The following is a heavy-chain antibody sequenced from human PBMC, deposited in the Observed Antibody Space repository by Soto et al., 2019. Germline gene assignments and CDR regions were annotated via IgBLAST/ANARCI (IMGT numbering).Heavy chain of an antibody. CDR2: IINDGSDE. V-gene: IGHV3-33*05. Sequence: QVQLVESGGGVVQPGRSLRLSCAASGFTFSNYGMHWVRQAPGKGLEWLAVIINDGSDEKYGDSVKGRVTISRDNSKNPLYLQINSLRVEDTAVYYCARDDDRPDNGLDMWGQGTVVTVSS. CDR1: GFTFSNYG. J-gene: IGHJ3*02. D-gene: IGHD2-8*01. CDR3: ARDDDRPDNGLDM.